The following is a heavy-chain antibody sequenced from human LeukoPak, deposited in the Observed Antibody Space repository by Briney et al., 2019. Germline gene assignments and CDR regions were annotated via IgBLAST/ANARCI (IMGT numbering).Heavy chain of an antibody. D-gene: IGHD6-19*01. CDR1: GYFISSGYY. J-gene: IGHJ4*02. CDR3: ARVSRSRSSGWALFDY. CDR2: IYHSGST. V-gene: IGHV4-38-2*01. Sequence: SETLSLTCAVSGYFISSGYYWGWIRQPPGKGLEWIGSIYHSGSTYYNPSLKSRVTISVDRSKNQFSLKLSSVTAADTAVYYCARVSRSRSSGWALFDYWGQGTLVTVSS.